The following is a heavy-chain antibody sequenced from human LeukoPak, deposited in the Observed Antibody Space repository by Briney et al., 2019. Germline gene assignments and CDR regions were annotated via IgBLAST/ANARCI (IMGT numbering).Heavy chain of an antibody. CDR1: GFTFSSYA. D-gene: IGHD3-22*01. V-gene: IGHV3-48*04. J-gene: IGHJ4*02. CDR2: ISSSGNTI. Sequence: GGSLRLSCAASGFTFSSYAMSWVRQAPGKGLEWISYISSSGNTIYYTDSVKGRFTISRDNAKNSLYLQMNSLRVEDTAVYYCARSGYFGVYWGQGTLVTVSS. CDR3: ARSGYFGVY.